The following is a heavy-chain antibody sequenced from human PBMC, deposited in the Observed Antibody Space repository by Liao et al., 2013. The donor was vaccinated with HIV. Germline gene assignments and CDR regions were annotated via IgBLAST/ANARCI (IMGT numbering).Heavy chain of an antibody. CDR2: IYYSGST. D-gene: IGHD1-26*01. V-gene: IGHV4-30-4*08. Sequence: QVQLQESGPGLVKPSQTLSLTYTVFGGSISSGDYYWSWIRQPPGKGLEWIGYIYYSGSTYYNPSLKSRVIISVDTSKNQFSLKLSSVTAADTAVYYCARGLSVGATTTSWFDPWGQGTLVTVSS. CDR3: ARGLSVGATTTSWFDP. CDR1: GGSISSGDYY. J-gene: IGHJ5*02.